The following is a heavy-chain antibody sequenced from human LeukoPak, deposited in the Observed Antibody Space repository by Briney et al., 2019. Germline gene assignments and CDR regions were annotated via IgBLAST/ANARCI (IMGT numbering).Heavy chain of an antibody. D-gene: IGHD2-2*01. CDR3: ARARYCSSTSCPVAWHY. J-gene: IGHJ4*02. CDR1: GYTFTGYY. CDR2: ISPNSGGT. V-gene: IGHV1-2*02. Sequence: GASVKVSCKASGYTFTGYYMHWVRQAPGQGLEWMGWISPNSGGTNYAQKFQGRVTMTRDTSISTAYMELSRLRSDDTAVYYCARARYCSSTSCPVAWHYWGQGTLVTVPS.